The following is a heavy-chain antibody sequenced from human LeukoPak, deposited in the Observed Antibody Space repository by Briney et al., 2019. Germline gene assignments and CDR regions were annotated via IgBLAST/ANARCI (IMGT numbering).Heavy chain of an antibody. CDR2: MNPNIGNT. Sequence: SVTVSCLASAYTVARYYINWVRPATGQGIEWVGWMNPNIGNTGHAHKFQDRVTLTRSHPISTAYMELSSLRSEDTAVYYCARGCPTSMLEDYYDYMDVWGKGTTVTVSS. J-gene: IGHJ6*03. CDR1: AYTVARYY. V-gene: IGHV1-8*01. CDR3: ARGCPTSMLEDYYDYMDV. D-gene: IGHD2/OR15-2a*01.